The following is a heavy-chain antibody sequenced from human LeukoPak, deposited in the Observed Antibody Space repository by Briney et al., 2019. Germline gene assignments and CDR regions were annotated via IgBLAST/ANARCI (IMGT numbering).Heavy chain of an antibody. D-gene: IGHD1-26*01. Sequence: SDTLSLTCAVSGDSITRSDWWAWIRQPPGKGLEWLGNIYYSGRVYHNPSLQTRVTMSVDPSKNQFSLRLGSVTAVDTAVYFCAKTRSGTYYGDSFYIWGQGILVTVSS. J-gene: IGHJ3*02. V-gene: IGHV4-28*05. CDR2: IYYSGRV. CDR1: GDSITRSDW. CDR3: AKTRSGTYYGDSFYI.